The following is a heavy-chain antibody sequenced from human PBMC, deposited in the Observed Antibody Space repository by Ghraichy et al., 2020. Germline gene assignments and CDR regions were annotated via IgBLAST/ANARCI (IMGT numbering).Heavy chain of an antibody. Sequence: SETLSLTCAVYGGSFSGYYWSWIRQPPGKGLEWIGEINHSGSTNYNPSLKSRVTISVDTSKNQFSLKLSSVTAADTAVYYCARGWLAYYYYYGMDVWGQGTTVTVSS. J-gene: IGHJ6*02. CDR3: ARGWLAYYYYYGMDV. V-gene: IGHV4-34*01. D-gene: IGHD5-24*01. CDR1: GGSFSGYY. CDR2: INHSGST.